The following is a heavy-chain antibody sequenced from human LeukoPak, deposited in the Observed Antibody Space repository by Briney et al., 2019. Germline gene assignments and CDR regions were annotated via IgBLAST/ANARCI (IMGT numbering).Heavy chain of an antibody. CDR1: EFSVGSNY. Sequence: GGSLRLSCAASEFSVGSNYMTWVRQAPGKGLEWVSLIYSGGSTYYADSVKGRFTISRDNSKNTLYLQMNSLRAEDTAVYYCAKGYYDYVWGSYRFEYYFDYWGQGTLVTVSS. J-gene: IGHJ4*02. V-gene: IGHV3-66*01. CDR2: IYSGGST. CDR3: AKGYYDYVWGSYRFEYYFDY. D-gene: IGHD3-16*02.